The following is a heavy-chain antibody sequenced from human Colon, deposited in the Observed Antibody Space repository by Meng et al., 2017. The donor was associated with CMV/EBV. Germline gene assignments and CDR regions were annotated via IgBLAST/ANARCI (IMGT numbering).Heavy chain of an antibody. CDR3: AFTYGSGSFHSWLDP. Sequence: SGGTLTTYAASWVRQAPGQGLEWMGAINPALETANYAPKFQGRVTISTEQSTSTVYMELSSLTSKDTAVYYCAFTYGSGSFHSWLDPWGQGTPVTVSS. CDR2: INPALETA. V-gene: IGHV1-69*05. CDR1: GGTLTTYA. J-gene: IGHJ5*02. D-gene: IGHD3-10*01.